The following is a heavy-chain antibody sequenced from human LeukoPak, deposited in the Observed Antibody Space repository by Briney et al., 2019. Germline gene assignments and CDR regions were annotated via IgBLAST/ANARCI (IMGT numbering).Heavy chain of an antibody. CDR1: XYG. J-gene: IGHJ4*01. CDR2: ISYEGSTK. CDR3: XXXXXXXXXXXY. V-gene: IGHV3-30*03. Sequence: XYGXHXVRQAPGXGLXWVAVISYEGSTKXYTDSVRGRFTISRXXSKXVVYLQMNSLRVEDTDVYYXXXXXXXXXXXXYWGXXXXXXVSS.